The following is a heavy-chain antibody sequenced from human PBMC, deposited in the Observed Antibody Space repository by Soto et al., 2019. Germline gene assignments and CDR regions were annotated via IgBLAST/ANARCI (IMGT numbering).Heavy chain of an antibody. V-gene: IGHV4-30-4*01. J-gene: IGHJ4*02. CDR2: IYYSGST. Sequence: PSETLSVNCTVSGGSISSCDYYWSWIRQPPGKGLEWIGYIYYSGSTYYNPSLKSRVTISVDTSKNQFSLKLSSVTAADTAVYYCASNSYGYIFYVYWGQGTLVTVSS. CDR3: ASNSYGYIFYVY. D-gene: IGHD5-18*01. CDR1: GGSISSCDYY.